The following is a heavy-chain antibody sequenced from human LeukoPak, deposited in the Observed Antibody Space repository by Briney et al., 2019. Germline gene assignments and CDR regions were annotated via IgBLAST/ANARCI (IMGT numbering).Heavy chain of an antibody. J-gene: IGHJ4*02. CDR1: GGSISSSNYY. CDR3: ARVPHGTGWYFDY. D-gene: IGHD6-19*01. V-gene: IGHV4-39*01. Sequence: SETLSLTCTVSGGSISSSNYYRGWIRQPPGKGPEWIGIIYYSENTYYNPSLKSRVTISVDTSKNQFSLKLSSVTAADTAVYYCARVPHGTGWYFDYWGQGTLVTVSS. CDR2: IYYSENT.